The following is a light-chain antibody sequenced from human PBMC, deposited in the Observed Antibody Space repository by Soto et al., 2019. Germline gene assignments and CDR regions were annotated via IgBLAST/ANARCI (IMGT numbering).Light chain of an antibody. V-gene: IGKV3-20*01. Sequence: IVLTQSPGALSLSPGERATLSCRASQSVGSSYLAWYQQRPGQAPRLLIYVASSRATGIPDRFSGSGSGTDFTLTISRLEPEDFAVYYCQQYGSSPMTFGQGTKVDIK. J-gene: IGKJ1*01. CDR3: QQYGSSPMT. CDR2: VAS. CDR1: QSVGSSY.